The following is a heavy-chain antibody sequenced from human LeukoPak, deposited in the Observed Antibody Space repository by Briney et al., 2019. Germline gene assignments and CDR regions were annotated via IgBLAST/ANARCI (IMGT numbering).Heavy chain of an antibody. CDR3: ARGVVAATFYYYMDV. D-gene: IGHD2-15*01. Sequence: ASVKVSCKASGYTFTGYGISWVRQAPGQGLEWMGWISAYNGNTNYAQKLQGRVTMTTDTSTSTAYMELRSLRSDDTAVYYCARGVVAATFYYYMDVWGKGTTVTVSS. CDR1: GYTFTGYG. V-gene: IGHV1-18*01. J-gene: IGHJ6*03. CDR2: ISAYNGNT.